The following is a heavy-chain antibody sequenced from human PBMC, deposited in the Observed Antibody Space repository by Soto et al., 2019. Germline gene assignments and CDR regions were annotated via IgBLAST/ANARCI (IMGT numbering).Heavy chain of an antibody. J-gene: IGHJ5*02. D-gene: IGHD3-3*01. Sequence: GGSLRLSCAASGFTFSIYSMNWVRQAPGKGLEWVSSISTSSNYIYYADSVKGRFTISRDNAKNSLYLQMNSLRAEDTAVYYCASLYDFWTPFDPWGQGTLVTVSS. CDR2: ISTSSNYI. CDR1: GFTFSIYS. CDR3: ASLYDFWTPFDP. V-gene: IGHV3-21*01.